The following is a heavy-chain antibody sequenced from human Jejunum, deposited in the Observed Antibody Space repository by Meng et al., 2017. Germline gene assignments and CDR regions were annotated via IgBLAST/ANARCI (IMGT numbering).Heavy chain of an antibody. J-gene: IGHJ3*02. V-gene: IGHV3-11*04. Sequence: GGSLRLSCAASGFSFSDYYMTWIRQAPGKGLEWVSYISSVSGNTIYNADSVKGRFTISRDSSNLYLQMNSLRGEDTAVYYCARDSDHVDIVATGALDIWGQGTVVTVSS. CDR2: ISSVSGNTI. D-gene: IGHD5-12*01. CDR3: ARDSDHVDIVATGALDI. CDR1: GFSFSDYY.